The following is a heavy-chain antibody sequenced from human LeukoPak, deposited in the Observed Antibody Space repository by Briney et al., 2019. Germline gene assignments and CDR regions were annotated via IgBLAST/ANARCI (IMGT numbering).Heavy chain of an antibody. D-gene: IGHD2-2*03. CDR1: GFTFTTYG. Sequence: PGGSLRLSCSASGFTFTTYGMNWVRQAPGKGLEWVSGIGGSGTRTYYEDSVKGRFTISRDNSKNTLYLQMNSLRDEDTAVYYCAKDSHWILFDDWGQGTLVTVSS. CDR2: IGGSGTRT. J-gene: IGHJ4*02. CDR3: AKDSHWILFDD. V-gene: IGHV3-23*01.